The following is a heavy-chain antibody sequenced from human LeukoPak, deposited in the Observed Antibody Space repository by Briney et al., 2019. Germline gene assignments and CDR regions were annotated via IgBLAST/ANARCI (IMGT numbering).Heavy chain of an antibody. Sequence: PSETLSLTCTVSGVSISSGGYYWSWIRQPPGKGLEWIGYIYYSGSTNYNPSLKSRVTISVDTSKNQFSLKLSSVTAADTAVYYCARAGGITGTTWGENLDYWGQGTLVTVSS. D-gene: IGHD1-7*01. V-gene: IGHV4-61*08. CDR3: ARAGGITGTTWGENLDY. CDR2: IYYSGST. CDR1: GVSISSGGYY. J-gene: IGHJ4*02.